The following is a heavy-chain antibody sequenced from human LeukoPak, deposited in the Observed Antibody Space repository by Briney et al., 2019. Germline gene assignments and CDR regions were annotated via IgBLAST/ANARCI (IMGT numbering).Heavy chain of an antibody. D-gene: IGHD2-2*01. CDR1: GFTFSSYA. CDR3: AKHPAAMDGGYYYYYGMDV. CDR2: ISGSGGST. V-gene: IGHV3-23*01. J-gene: IGHJ6*04. Sequence: GGSLRLSCAASGFTFSSYAMSWVRQAPGKGLEWVSAISGSGGSTYYADSVKGRFTISRDNSKSTLYLQMNSLRAEDTAVYYCAKHPAAMDGGYYYYYGMDVWGKGTTVTVSS.